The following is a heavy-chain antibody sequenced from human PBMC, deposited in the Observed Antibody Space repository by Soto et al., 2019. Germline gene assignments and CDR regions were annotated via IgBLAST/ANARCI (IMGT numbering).Heavy chain of an antibody. V-gene: IGHV3-30-3*01. CDR1: GLTFTSSS. Sequence: GGSLRLSCTASGLTFTSSSFHWVRQAPGKGLEWVAVISENGDRQYSTESVRGRFLISRDSSKNTVYLQMNSLRPEDTGVYFCARRLATTVSALGYWGQGALVTVSS. J-gene: IGHJ4*02. CDR2: ISENGDRQ. D-gene: IGHD4-17*01. CDR3: ARRLATTVSALGY.